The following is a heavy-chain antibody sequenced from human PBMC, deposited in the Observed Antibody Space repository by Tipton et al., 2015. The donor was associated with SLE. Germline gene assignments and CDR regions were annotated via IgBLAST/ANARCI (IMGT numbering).Heavy chain of an antibody. J-gene: IGHJ6*02. CDR3: AREWELLQDGMDV. V-gene: IGHV4-59*11. CDR1: GGSISSHY. D-gene: IGHD1-26*01. CDR2: IYYNETT. Sequence: TLSLTCTVSGGSISSHYWSWIRQPPGKGLEWIGYIYYNETTRYNPSLESRVTISGDTSKNQFSLKLSSVTAADTAVYYCAREWELLQDGMDVWGQGTTVTVSS.